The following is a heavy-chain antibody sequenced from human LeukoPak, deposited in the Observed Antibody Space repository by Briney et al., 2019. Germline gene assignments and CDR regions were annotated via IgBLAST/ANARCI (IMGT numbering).Heavy chain of an antibody. V-gene: IGHV3-33*01. CDR2: TWSDGRSE. CDR3: ARDRGNDYFDS. CDR1: GVSLSSHG. J-gene: IGHJ4*02. Sequence: KPGGSLRLSCVVSGVSLSSHGMHWVRQAPGKGLEWLTFTWSDGRSEYYADSVKGRFTVSRDNSKDMVYLQINSLRVEDTAVYYCARDRGNDYFDSWGQGTLVTVSS.